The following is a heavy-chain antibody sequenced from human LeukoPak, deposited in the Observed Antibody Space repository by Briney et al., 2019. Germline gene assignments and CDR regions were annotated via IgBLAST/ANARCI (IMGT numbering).Heavy chain of an antibody. CDR1: GFTFSSYG. Sequence: PGGSLRLSCAASGFTFSSYGMHWVRQAPGKGLEWVAVISHDGSNKYYADSVKGRFTLSRDNSKNTVYLQMNSLRVEDTAVYFCASISDLLFYFDSWGQGTPVTVSS. J-gene: IGHJ4*02. V-gene: IGHV3-30*03. CDR3: ASISDLLFYFDS. CDR2: ISHDGSNK.